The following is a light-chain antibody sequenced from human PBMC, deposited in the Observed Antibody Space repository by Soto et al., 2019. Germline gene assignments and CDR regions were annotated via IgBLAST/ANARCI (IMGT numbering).Light chain of an antibody. Sequence: QSVLTQPPSVSGAPGQRVTISCTGSSSSIGTNYDVHWYQQLPGTAPKLLVYGNNRPSGVPDRFSASKSGTSASLVITGLQAEDEADYYCQSYDISLSGSWVFGGGTKLTVL. CDR2: GN. CDR1: SSSIGTNYD. V-gene: IGLV1-40*01. J-gene: IGLJ3*02. CDR3: QSYDISLSGSWV.